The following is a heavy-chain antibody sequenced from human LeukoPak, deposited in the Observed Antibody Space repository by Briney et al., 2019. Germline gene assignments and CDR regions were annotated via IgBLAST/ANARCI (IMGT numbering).Heavy chain of an antibody. Sequence: GGSLRLSCSASGFTFSSYSMHWVRRAPGNGLESVSAIIDNGVSTFYADSVKGRFTISRDNSKNTLYLQMSSLRPEDTAIYYCVFSPRTVTSRPWGQGTLVTVSS. D-gene: IGHD4-11*01. J-gene: IGHJ5*02. CDR2: IIDNGVST. CDR1: GFTFSSYS. V-gene: IGHV3-64D*08. CDR3: VFSPRTVTSRP.